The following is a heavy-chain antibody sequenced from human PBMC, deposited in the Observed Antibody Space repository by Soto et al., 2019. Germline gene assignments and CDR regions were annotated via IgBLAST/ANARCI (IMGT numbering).Heavy chain of an antibody. J-gene: IGHJ3*02. Sequence: PGGSLRLSCAASGFTFSSYGMHWVRQAPGKGLEWVAVISYGGSNKYYADSVKGRFTISRDNSKNTLYLQMNSLRAEDTAVYYCARVIAVAGHDAFDIWGQGTMVTVSS. V-gene: IGHV3-30*03. CDR3: ARVIAVAGHDAFDI. CDR1: GFTFSSYG. CDR2: ISYGGSNK. D-gene: IGHD6-19*01.